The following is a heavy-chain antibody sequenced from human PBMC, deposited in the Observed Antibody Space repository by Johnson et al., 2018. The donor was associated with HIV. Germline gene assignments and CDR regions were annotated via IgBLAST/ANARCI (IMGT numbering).Heavy chain of an antibody. CDR3: ARIRVAVITEVGAFDI. D-gene: IGHD3-22*01. V-gene: IGHV3-7*01. CDR2: IKQDGSEK. CDR1: GFSFSRYW. Sequence: QVVESGGGLVQPGGSLRVSCAASGFSFSRYWMSWVRQAPGKGLEWVANIKQDGSEKYYVDSVKGRFTLSRDNAKSTLFLQMNSLRPEDTAVYYCARIRVAVITEVGAFDIWGQGTMVTVSS. J-gene: IGHJ3*02.